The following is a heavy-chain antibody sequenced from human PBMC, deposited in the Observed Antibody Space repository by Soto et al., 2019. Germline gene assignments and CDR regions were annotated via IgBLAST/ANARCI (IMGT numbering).Heavy chain of an antibody. Sequence: ASVKVSCKVSGYTLTELSMHWVRQAPGKGLEWMGIINPSGGSTSYAQKFQGRVTMTRDTSTSTVYMELSSLRSEDTAVYYCARDRGYYYDSSGYYPITLDDWGQGTLVTVYS. CDR2: INPSGGST. CDR3: ARDRGYYYDSSGYYPITLDD. V-gene: IGHV1-46*03. D-gene: IGHD3-22*01. CDR1: GYTLTELS. J-gene: IGHJ4*02.